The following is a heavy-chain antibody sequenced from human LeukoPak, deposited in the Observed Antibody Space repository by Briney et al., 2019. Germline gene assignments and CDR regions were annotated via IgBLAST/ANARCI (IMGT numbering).Heavy chain of an antibody. V-gene: IGHV4-34*01. CDR3: ARGSDAYKTGY. CDR1: GGSYSGYY. D-gene: IGHD5-24*01. Sequence: SETLSLTCTVYGGSYSGYYGSWIRQPPGKGLEWIGGVNESGNTNYNASLKSRVTISVDTSNNQFSLNLNSVTAADTAMYYCARGSDAYKTGYWGQGTLVTVSS. J-gene: IGHJ4*02. CDR2: VNESGNT.